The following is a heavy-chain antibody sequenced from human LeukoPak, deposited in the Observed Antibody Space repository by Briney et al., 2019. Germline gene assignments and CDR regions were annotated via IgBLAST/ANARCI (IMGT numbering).Heavy chain of an antibody. J-gene: IGHJ3*02. CDR1: GFTFSSYA. V-gene: IGHV3-23*01. Sequence: GGSLRFSGAASGFTFSSYAMSWVRQAPGKGLNWVSAISGSGGSTYYADSVKGRFTISRDNSKNTLYLQMNSLRAEDTAVYYCAKDRPTAMVIGAFDIWGQGTMVTVSS. CDR2: ISGSGGST. D-gene: IGHD5-18*01. CDR3: AKDRPTAMVIGAFDI.